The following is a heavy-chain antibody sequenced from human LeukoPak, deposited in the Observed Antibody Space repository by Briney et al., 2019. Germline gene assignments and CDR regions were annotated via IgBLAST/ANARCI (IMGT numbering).Heavy chain of an antibody. Sequence: SETLSLTCAVSGGSISSSHWWSWVRQPPGKGLEWIGEINHSGSTNYNPSLKSRVTISVDTSKNQFSLKLSSVTAADTAVYYCARAYYDFWSGTPTFDYWGQGTLVTVSS. CDR3: ARAYYDFWSGTPTFDY. D-gene: IGHD3-3*01. V-gene: IGHV4-4*02. CDR1: GGSISSSHW. J-gene: IGHJ4*02. CDR2: INHSGST.